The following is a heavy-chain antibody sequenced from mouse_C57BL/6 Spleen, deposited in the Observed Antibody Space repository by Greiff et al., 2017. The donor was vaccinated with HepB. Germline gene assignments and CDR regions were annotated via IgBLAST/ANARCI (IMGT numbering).Heavy chain of an antibody. V-gene: IGHV1-52*01. CDR1: GYTFTSYW. D-gene: IGHD2-2*01. Sequence: QVQLQQPGAELVRPGSSVKLSCKASGYTFTSYWMHWVKQRPIQGLEWIGNIDPSDSDTHYNQKFKDKATLTVDKSSSTAYMQLSSLTSEDSAVYYCAREGYDGAMDYWGQGTSVTVSS. CDR2: IDPSDSDT. J-gene: IGHJ4*01. CDR3: AREGYDGAMDY.